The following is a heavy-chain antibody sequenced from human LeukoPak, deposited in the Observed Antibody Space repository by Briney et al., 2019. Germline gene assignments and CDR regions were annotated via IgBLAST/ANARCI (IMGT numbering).Heavy chain of an antibody. CDR3: AREACTNGVCQSAAFDI. CDR2: INHSGST. J-gene: IGHJ3*02. D-gene: IGHD2-8*01. CDR1: GGSFSGYY. V-gene: IGHV4-34*01. Sequence: PSETLSLTCAVYGGSFSGYYWSWIRQPPGKGLEWIGEINHSGSTNYNPSLKSRVTISVDTSKNQFSLKLSSVTAADTAVYYCAREACTNGVCQSAAFDIWGQGTMVTVSS.